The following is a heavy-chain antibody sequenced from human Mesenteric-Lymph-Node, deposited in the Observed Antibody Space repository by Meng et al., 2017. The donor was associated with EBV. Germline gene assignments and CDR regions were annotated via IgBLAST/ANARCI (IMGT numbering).Heavy chain of an antibody. CDR2: IYHRGNN. CDR3: ARAGGLTGFPHGAFDL. V-gene: IGHV4-4*02. J-gene: IGHJ4*02. D-gene: IGHD3-9*01. CDR1: GGSISTTNW. Sequence: QMQLTESGPGLVEPSGTRSLICAVSGGSISTTNWWSWVRQSPGKGLEWIGEIYHRGNNNYNPSLMSRAAISADTSKNQFSLKLNSVTAADTAVYYCARAGGLTGFPHGAFDLWSPGTLVTVSS.